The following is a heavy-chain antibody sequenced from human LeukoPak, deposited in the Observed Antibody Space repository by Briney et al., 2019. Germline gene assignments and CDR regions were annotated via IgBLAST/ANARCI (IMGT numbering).Heavy chain of an antibody. J-gene: IGHJ6*02. V-gene: IGHV1-18*01. CDR3: ARTCGGDCYWLGYYYGMDV. D-gene: IGHD2-21*02. Sequence: ASVKVSCRASGYTFTSYGISWVRQAPGQGLEWMGWISAYNGNTNYAQKLQGRVTMTTDTSTSTAYTELRSLRSDDTAVYYCARTCGGDCYWLGYYYGMDVWGQGTTVTVSS. CDR1: GYTFTSYG. CDR2: ISAYNGNT.